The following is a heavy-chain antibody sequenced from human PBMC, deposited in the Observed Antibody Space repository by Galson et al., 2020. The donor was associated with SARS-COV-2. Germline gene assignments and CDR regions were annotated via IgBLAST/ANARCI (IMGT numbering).Heavy chain of an antibody. D-gene: IGHD2-8*01. Sequence: ASVKVSCKVSGYTLTELSMHWVRQAPGKGLEWMGGFDPEDGETIYAQKFQGRVTMTEDTSTDTAYMELSSLRSEDTVVYYCACTRPIERAGWFDPWGQGTLVTVSS. J-gene: IGHJ5*02. CDR3: ACTRPIERAGWFDP. V-gene: IGHV1-24*01. CDR1: GYTLTELS. CDR2: FDPEDGET.